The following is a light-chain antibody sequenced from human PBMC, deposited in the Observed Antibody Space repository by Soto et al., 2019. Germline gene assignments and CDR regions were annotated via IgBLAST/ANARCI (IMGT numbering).Light chain of an antibody. CDR2: GNS. J-gene: IGLJ2*01. Sequence: QSVLTQPPSVSGAPGQRVTISCTGSRSNIGAGYDVHWYQQLPGTPPKLLIDGNSNRPSGVPDRFSGSKSGTSASLAITGLQAEDEADYYCQSYDISLSGVVFGGGTKLTVL. CDR1: RSNIGAGYD. CDR3: QSYDISLSGVV. V-gene: IGLV1-40*01.